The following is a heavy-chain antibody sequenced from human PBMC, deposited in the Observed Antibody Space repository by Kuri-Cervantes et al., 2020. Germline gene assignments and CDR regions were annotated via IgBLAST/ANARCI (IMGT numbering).Heavy chain of an antibody. Sequence: ASVKVSCKASGYTFTSYDINWVRQATGQGLEWMGWMNPNSGNTGYAQKLQGRVTMTTDTSTSTAYMELRSLRSDDTAVYYCARVFQKLVTNYYYYGMDVWGQGTTVTVSS. J-gene: IGHJ6*02. D-gene: IGHD6-13*01. V-gene: IGHV1-8*01. CDR2: MNPNSGNT. CDR3: ARVFQKLVTNYYYYGMDV. CDR1: GYTFTSYD.